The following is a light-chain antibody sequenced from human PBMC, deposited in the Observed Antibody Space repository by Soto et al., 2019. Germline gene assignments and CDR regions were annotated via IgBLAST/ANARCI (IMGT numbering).Light chain of an antibody. CDR3: QQSYSTPLT. CDR2: DAS. CDR1: QSVSSY. Sequence: EIVLTQSPATLSLSPAESAPLSCRASQSVSSYLAWYQQKPGQATRLLIYDASNRATGIPAKFSGSGSGTDFTLTISSLQTEDLATYYCQQSYSTPLTFGGGTKVDIK. V-gene: IGKV3-11*01. J-gene: IGKJ4*01.